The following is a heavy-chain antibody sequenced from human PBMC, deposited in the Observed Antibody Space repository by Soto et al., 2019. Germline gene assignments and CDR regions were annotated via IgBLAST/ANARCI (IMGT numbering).Heavy chain of an antibody. CDR1: GFTFSSYS. V-gene: IGHV3-21*01. Sequence: GGSLRLSCAASGFTFSSYSMNWARQAPGKGLEWVSSISSSSSYIYYADSVKGRFTISRDNAKNSLYLQMNSLRAEDTAVYYCASQNLGTTGTTSDGMDVWGQGPRSPSP. J-gene: IGHJ6*02. CDR2: ISSSSSYI. CDR3: ASQNLGTTGTTSDGMDV. D-gene: IGHD1-1*01.